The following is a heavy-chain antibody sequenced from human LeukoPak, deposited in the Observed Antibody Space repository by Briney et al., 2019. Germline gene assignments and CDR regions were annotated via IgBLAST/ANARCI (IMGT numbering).Heavy chain of an antibody. CDR3: ASRQYCSGWYGDGAFDI. V-gene: IGHV4-59*08. Sequence: SETLSLTCTVSGGSISSYYWSWIRQPPGKGLEWIGYIYYSGSTNYNPSLKSRVTISVDTSKNQFSLKLSSVTAADTAVYYCASRQYCSGWYGDGAFDIWGQGTMVTVSS. D-gene: IGHD6-19*01. J-gene: IGHJ3*02. CDR2: IYYSGST. CDR1: GGSISSYY.